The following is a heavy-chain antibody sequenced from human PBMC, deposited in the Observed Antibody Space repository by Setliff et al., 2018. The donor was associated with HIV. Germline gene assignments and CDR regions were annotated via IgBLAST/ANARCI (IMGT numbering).Heavy chain of an antibody. V-gene: IGHV4-4*02. J-gene: IGHJ4*02. CDR1: GGSITSTNW. CDR3: ASGLFYDY. CDR2: IYHSGST. D-gene: IGHD2-21*01. Sequence: SETLSLTCAVSGGSITSTNWWSWVRQPPGKGLEWIGEIYHSGSTNYNPSLRSRVTISVDTSKTQFSLRLGSVTAADTAVYYCASGLFYDYWGQGALVTVSS.